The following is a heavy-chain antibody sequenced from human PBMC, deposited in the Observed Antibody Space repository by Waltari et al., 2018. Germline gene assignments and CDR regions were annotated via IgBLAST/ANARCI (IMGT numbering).Heavy chain of an antibody. CDR1: GGSFSGYY. J-gene: IGHJ4*02. Sequence: QVQLQQWGAGLLKPSETLSLTCAVYGGSFSGYYWSWIRQPPGKGLEWIGEINHSGSTNHNPHLTSRVTIAVDPSKYRFSLRRGSVTAADTAVYYCASRRASSVVVPAAIADYWGQGTLVTVSS. V-gene: IGHV4-34*01. D-gene: IGHD2-2*02. CDR2: INHSGST. CDR3: ASRRASSVVVPAAIADY.